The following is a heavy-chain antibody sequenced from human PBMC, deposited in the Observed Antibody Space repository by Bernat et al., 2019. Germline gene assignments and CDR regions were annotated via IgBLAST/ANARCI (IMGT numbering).Heavy chain of an antibody. CDR3: SKSGCGGDGDTDF. D-gene: IGHD2-21*01. CDR1: GFTFSNYA. Sequence: EVQLLESGGGLVQPGGSLRPSCAASGFTFSNYAISWVRRAPGKGLEWVSVITASGGSTHSSDSVKGRFTISRDNSKNTLYLQVNKLRAEDTAIYYCSKSGCGGDGDTDFWGQGTLVSVSS. CDR2: ITASGGST. V-gene: IGHV3-23*01. J-gene: IGHJ4*02.